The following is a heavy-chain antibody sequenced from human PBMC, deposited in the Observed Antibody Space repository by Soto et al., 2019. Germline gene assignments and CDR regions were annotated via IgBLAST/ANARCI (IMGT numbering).Heavy chain of an antibody. D-gene: IGHD5-12*01. CDR1: GFTFSSYG. V-gene: IGHV3-30*18. Sequence: GGSLRLSCAASGFTFSSYGMHWVRQAPGKGLEWVAVISYDGSNKFYADSVKGRFTISRDNSKNTLYLQMNSLRAEDTAVYYCAKDLDYPYYFDYWGQGQWSPSP. CDR3: AKDLDYPYYFDY. CDR2: ISYDGSNK. J-gene: IGHJ4*02.